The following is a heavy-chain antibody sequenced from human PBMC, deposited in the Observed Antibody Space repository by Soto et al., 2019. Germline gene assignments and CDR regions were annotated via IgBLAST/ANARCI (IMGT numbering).Heavy chain of an antibody. CDR1: GFTFSDYY. Sequence: LRLFCAASGFTFSDYYVTWIRQAPGKGLEWLSYISSTSRHTDYADSVKGRFTISRDNANNSLYLQMNSLRVDDTAVYFCARAASAAGSRYFDYWGQGALVTVSS. CDR3: ARAASAAGSRYFDY. D-gene: IGHD6-13*01. J-gene: IGHJ4*02. V-gene: IGHV3-11*06. CDR2: ISSTSRHT.